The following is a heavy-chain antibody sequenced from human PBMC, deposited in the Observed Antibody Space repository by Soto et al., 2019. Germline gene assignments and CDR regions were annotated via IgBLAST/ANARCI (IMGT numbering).Heavy chain of an antibody. CDR3: ARGRYSYATIYYKFYYSALDV. D-gene: IGHD3-10*01. CDR2: INDNGGT. CDR1: GGSIRGYY. Sequence: PSETLSLTCGVYGGSIRGYYWSWIRQSPGKGLEWIGDINDNGGTNYNPSLKSRVTTSLDTSKKQVSLMVSSVTAADTAVYYCARGRYSYATIYYKFYYSALDVWGQGTTVTVS. J-gene: IGHJ6*02. V-gene: IGHV4-34*01.